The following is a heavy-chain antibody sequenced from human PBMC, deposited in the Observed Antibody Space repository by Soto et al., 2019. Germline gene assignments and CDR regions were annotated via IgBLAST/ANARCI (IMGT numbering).Heavy chain of an antibody. CDR1: GFTFSSYS. V-gene: IGHV3-48*02. J-gene: IGHJ5*02. D-gene: IGHD2-15*01. CDR2: ISSSSSTI. Sequence: EVQLVESGGGLVQPGGSLRLSCAASGFTFSSYSMNWVRQAPGKGLEWVSYISSSSSTIYYADSVKGRFTISRDNAKNSLYLQMNSLRDEDTAVYYCAREVSSSVALTCFDPWGQGTLVTVSS. CDR3: AREVSSSVALTCFDP.